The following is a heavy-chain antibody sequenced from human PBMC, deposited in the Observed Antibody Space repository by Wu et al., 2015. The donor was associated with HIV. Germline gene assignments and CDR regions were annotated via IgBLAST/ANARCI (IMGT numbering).Heavy chain of an antibody. Sequence: QVQLVQSGAEVKKPGASVKVSCKASGYTFTGYYMHWVRQAPGQGLEWMGWINPNSGGTNYAQKFQGRVTMTRDTSISTAYMELSRLRSDDTAVYYCARDGSDFWSGYYYYYYYYMDVWGKGTTVTVSS. CDR2: INPNSGGT. J-gene: IGHJ6*03. V-gene: IGHV1-2*02. D-gene: IGHD3-3*01. CDR3: ARDGSDFWSGYYYYYYYYMDV. CDR1: GYTFTGYY.